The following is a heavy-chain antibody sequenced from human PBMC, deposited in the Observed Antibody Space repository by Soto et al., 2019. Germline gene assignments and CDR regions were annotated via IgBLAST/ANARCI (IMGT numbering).Heavy chain of an antibody. J-gene: IGHJ6*02. CDR3: AKDLQQLVTYYYYGMDV. D-gene: IGHD6-13*01. CDR2: ISGSGGST. V-gene: IGHV3-23*01. CDR1: GFTFSSYA. Sequence: PGGSLRLSCAASGFTFSSYAMSWVRQAPGKGLEWVSAISGSGGSTYYADSVKGRFTISRDNSKNTLYLQMNSLRAEDTAVYYCAKDLQQLVTYYYYGMDVWGQGTTVTVSS.